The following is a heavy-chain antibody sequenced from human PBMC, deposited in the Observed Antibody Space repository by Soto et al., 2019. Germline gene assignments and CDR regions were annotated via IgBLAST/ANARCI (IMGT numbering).Heavy chain of an antibody. D-gene: IGHD3-16*01. CDR3: ARPRTYNWFDP. J-gene: IGHJ5*02. CDR1: GYTFTSYA. CDR2: INAGYGNT. Sequence: ASVKVSCKASGYTFTSYAMHWVRQAPGQRLEWMGWINAGYGNTKYSQKFQGRVTITRDRSASTAYMELSSLRSEDTAVYYCARPRTYNWFDPWGQGTLVTVSS. V-gene: IGHV1-3*01.